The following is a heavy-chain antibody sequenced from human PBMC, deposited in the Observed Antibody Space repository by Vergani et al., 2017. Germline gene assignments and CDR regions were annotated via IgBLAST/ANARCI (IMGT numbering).Heavy chain of an antibody. CDR3: ARGVGHYYDSSGYYLDNWFDP. CDR1: GFTFSSYW. V-gene: IGHV3-7*03. D-gene: IGHD3-22*01. J-gene: IGHJ5*02. CDR2: IKQDGSEK. Sequence: EVQLVESGGGLVQPGGSLRLSCAASGFTFSSYWMSWVRQAPGKGLEWVANIKQDGSEKDYVDSVKGRFTISRDNSKNTLYLQMNSLRAEDTAVYYCARGVGHYYDSSGYYLDNWFDPWGQGTLVTVSS.